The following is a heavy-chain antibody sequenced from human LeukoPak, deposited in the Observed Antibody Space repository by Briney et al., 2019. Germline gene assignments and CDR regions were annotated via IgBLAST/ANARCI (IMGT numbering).Heavy chain of an antibody. CDR3: ARDEDSSGYCDY. V-gene: IGHV3-23*01. Sequence: GGSLRLSCAASGFAFSSYYMSWVRQAPGKGPEWVSTISGSGDATYYGDSVKGRLTISRDNSKNSLYLQMNSLRAEDTAVYYCARDEDSSGYCDYWGQGTLVTVSS. J-gene: IGHJ4*02. CDR2: ISGSGDAT. D-gene: IGHD3-22*01. CDR1: GFAFSSYY.